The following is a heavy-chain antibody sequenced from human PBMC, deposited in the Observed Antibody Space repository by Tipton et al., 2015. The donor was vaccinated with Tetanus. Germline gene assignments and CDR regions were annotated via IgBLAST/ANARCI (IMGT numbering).Heavy chain of an antibody. CDR2: VSDSGST. CDR3: ARATPSGSYFVRYYSMDV. V-gene: IGHV4-30-4*08. J-gene: IGHJ6*02. CDR1: GASINAGGYL. Sequence: TLSLTCNVSGASINAGGYLWTWVRQHPGKGLEWIGYVSDSGSTYSNPSLRSRIIISVDTSKNQFSLILSSVTAADTAVYYCARATPSGSYFVRYYSMDVWGQGTTVVVSS. D-gene: IGHD3-22*01.